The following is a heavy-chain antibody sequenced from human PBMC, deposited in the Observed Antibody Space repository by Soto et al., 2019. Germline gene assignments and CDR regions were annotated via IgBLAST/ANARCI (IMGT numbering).Heavy chain of an antibody. CDR3: ARVYSGYDYRGWFDP. D-gene: IGHD5-12*01. J-gene: IGHJ5*02. CDR1: GGSISSGGYY. CDR2: IYYSGIT. Sequence: LSLTCTVSGGSISSGGYYWSWIRQHPGKGLEWIGYIYYSGITYNNPSLKSRVTISVDTPKNQFSLKLSSVTAADTAVYYCARVYSGYDYRGWFDPWGQGSLVTVSS. V-gene: IGHV4-31*03.